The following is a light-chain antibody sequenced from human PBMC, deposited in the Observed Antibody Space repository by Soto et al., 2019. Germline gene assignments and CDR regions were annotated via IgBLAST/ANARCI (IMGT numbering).Light chain of an antibody. Sequence: EIVMTQSPATLSVSPGERATLSCRASQSVSTNLAWYQQKPGQAPRLLIYGAFTRATGIPDRFSGSGSGTEFSLTINSLQSEDFAVYYCHHYNNWWAFGQGTKVDIK. CDR2: GAF. V-gene: IGKV3-15*01. J-gene: IGKJ1*01. CDR1: QSVSTN. CDR3: HHYNNWWA.